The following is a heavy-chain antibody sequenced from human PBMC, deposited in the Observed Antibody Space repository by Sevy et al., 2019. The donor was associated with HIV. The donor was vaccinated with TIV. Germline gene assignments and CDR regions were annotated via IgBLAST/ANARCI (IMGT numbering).Heavy chain of an antibody. CDR1: GFIFSSYW. CDR3: ARLFYGSADH. CDR2: INLDGSET. V-gene: IGHV3-7*01. Sequence: GGSLRLSCAASGFIFSSYWMSWVRQAPGKGLEWLATINLDGSETFYVDSVKGRFTISRHNPRKSVYLQMTSLSAEDTAVYYCARLFYGSADHWGQGTLVTVSS. J-gene: IGHJ4*02. D-gene: IGHD3-10*01.